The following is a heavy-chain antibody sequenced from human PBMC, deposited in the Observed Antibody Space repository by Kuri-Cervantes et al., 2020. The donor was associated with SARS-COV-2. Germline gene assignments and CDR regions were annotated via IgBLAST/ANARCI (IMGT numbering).Heavy chain of an antibody. CDR1: GVTISNSA. Sequence: SVKVSCKASGVTISNSAIHWVRHAPGQGLEWVGGIIPILGRTYFAQRFQDRVTITADESASTAYMDLSSLTSDDTAVYCCAIRGADYSDYPHGMNVWGQGTTVTVSS. V-gene: IGHV1-69*13. CDR2: IIPILGRT. D-gene: IGHD4-17*01. J-gene: IGHJ6*01. CDR3: AIRGADYSDYPHGMNV.